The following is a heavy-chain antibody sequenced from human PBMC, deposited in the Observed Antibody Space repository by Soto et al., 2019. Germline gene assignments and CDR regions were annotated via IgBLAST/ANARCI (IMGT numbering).Heavy chain of an antibody. CDR2: IYYTGST. J-gene: IGHJ4*02. V-gene: IGHV4-31*03. D-gene: IGHD6-13*01. Sequence: SETLSLTCTVSGGSISTGGYYWSWIRQHPGKGMEWIGYIYYTGSTNYNPSLKSRVTLSVDTSKNQFSLKLSSVTAADTAVYYCARVNNFYSSSLYRVGYFDYWGQGTLVTVSS. CDR1: GGSISTGGYY. CDR3: ARVNNFYSSSLYRVGYFDY.